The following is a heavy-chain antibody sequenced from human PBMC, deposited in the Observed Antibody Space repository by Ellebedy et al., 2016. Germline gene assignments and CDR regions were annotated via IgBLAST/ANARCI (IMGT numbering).Heavy chain of an antibody. Sequence: GESLKISCEASGFRFSSYGMHWVRQVPGKGLEWLAVIRYDGSKTYYADAVNGRFTISRDNSKNTLYLHLNIVRTEDTGVYYCASEPSSGNFWGQGTLVTVSS. D-gene: IGHD6-6*01. CDR1: GFRFSSYG. CDR3: ASEPSSGNF. J-gene: IGHJ4*02. CDR2: IRYDGSKT. V-gene: IGHV3-33*08.